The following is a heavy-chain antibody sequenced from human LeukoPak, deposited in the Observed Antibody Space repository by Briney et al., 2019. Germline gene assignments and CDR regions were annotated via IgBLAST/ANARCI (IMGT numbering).Heavy chain of an antibody. Sequence: SETLSLTCAVSGGSISSSNWWSWVRQPPGKGLEWIGEIYHSGSTNYNPSLKSRLTISVDKSKNQFSLKLSSVTAADTAMYYCARVAVARLAYFDYWGQGTLVTVSS. CDR2: IYHSGST. J-gene: IGHJ4*02. D-gene: IGHD6-19*01. CDR1: GGSISSSNW. V-gene: IGHV4-4*02. CDR3: ARVAVARLAYFDY.